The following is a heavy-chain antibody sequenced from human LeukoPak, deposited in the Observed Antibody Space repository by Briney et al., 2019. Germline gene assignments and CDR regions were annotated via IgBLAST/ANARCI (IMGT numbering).Heavy chain of an antibody. J-gene: IGHJ3*02. CDR3: ARDWRYSSGWQSAFDI. CDR1: GGSISDYY. Sequence: PSETLSLTCTVSGGSISDYYWTWIRQSPGTGLEWIGYMDYSGSTAYNPSLKSRVTMSVDTSKNQFSLKLSSVTAADTAVYYCARDWRYSSGWQSAFDIWGQGTMVTVSS. V-gene: IGHV4-59*12. CDR2: MDYSGST. D-gene: IGHD6-19*01.